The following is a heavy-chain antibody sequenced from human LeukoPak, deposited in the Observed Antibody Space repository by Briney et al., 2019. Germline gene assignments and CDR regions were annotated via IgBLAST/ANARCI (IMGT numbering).Heavy chain of an antibody. CDR3: ASVGQLATDY. V-gene: IGHV3-7*03. D-gene: IGHD6-6*01. Sequence: GGSLRLSCAASGFTFSSYWMSWVRQAPGKGLEWVANIKKDGSGKYYVDSVKGRFTISRDNVNNSLYLQMNSLRAEDTAVYYCASVGQLATDYWGQGTLVTVSS. CDR1: GFTFSSYW. J-gene: IGHJ4*02. CDR2: IKKDGSGK.